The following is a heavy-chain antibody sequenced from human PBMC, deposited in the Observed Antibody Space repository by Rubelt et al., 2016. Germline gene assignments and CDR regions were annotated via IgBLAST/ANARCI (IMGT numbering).Heavy chain of an antibody. Sequence: DVQVVESGGGLVQPGGSLRLSCAASGLTVSSNYMSWVRQAPGKGLEWVSVLYSGGSTYYADSVKGRFTISRDNSKNTLYLQRNSLGAEDTAVYFCAKEPDFWSAQNWFDPWGQGTLVTVSS. D-gene: IGHD3-3*01. J-gene: IGHJ5*02. CDR2: LYSGGST. V-gene: IGHV3-53*01. CDR3: AKEPDFWSAQNWFDP. CDR1: GLTVSSNY.